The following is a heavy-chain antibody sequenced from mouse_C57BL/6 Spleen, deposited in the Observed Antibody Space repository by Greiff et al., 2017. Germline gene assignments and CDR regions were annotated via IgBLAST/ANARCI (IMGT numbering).Heavy chain of an antibody. V-gene: IGHV1-78*01. CDR3: ARDHYGSSLFAY. CDR1: GYTFTDHT. J-gene: IGHJ3*01. CDR2: IYPRDGST. Sequence: VQRVESDAELVKPGASVKISCKVSGYTFTDHTIHWMKQRPEQGLEWIGYIYPRDGSTKYNEKFKGKATLTADKSSSTAYMQLNSLTSEDSAVYFCARDHYGSSLFAYWGQGTLVTVSA. D-gene: IGHD1-1*01.